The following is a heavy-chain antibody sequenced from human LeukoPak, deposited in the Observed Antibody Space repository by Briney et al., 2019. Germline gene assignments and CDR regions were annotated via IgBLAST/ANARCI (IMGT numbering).Heavy chain of an antibody. J-gene: IGHJ4*02. V-gene: IGHV1-46*01. Sequence: ASVKVSCKAFGYTFTSYWMHWVRQAPGQGPEWMGIINPSGGSTSYAQKFQGRVTMTRDMSTSTVYMELSSLRSEDTAVYYCARGGGSVGAIDYWGQGTLVTVSS. CDR1: GYTFTSYW. D-gene: IGHD1-26*01. CDR3: ARGGGSVGAIDY. CDR2: INPSGGST.